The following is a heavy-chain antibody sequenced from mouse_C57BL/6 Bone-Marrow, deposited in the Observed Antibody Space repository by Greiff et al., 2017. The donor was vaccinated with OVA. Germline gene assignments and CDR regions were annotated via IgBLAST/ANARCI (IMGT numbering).Heavy chain of an antibody. Sequence: VQLKESGGDLVQPGGSLKLSCAASGFTFSSYGMSWVRQTPDKRLEWVATISSGGSYPSYPDSVKGRFTISRDKANNTLYLQMSSLKSEDTAMYCCARHEANWDKGDYWGQGTTLTVSS. CDR2: ISSGGSYP. D-gene: IGHD4-1*01. J-gene: IGHJ2*01. V-gene: IGHV5-6*01. CDR3: ARHEANWDKGDY. CDR1: GFTFSSYG.